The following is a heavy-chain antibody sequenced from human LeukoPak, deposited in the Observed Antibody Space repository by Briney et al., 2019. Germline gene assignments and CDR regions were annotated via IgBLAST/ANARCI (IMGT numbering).Heavy chain of an antibody. CDR1: GGSFSGYY. CDR2: INHSGST. CDR3: ARGCGTVTTYYYYGMDV. J-gene: IGHJ6*02. Sequence: SETLSLTCAVYGGSFSGYYWSWIRQPQGKGLEWIGEINHSGSTNYNPSLKSRVTISVDTSKNQFSLKLSSVTAADTAVYYCARGCGTVTTYYYYGMDVWGQGTTVTVSS. D-gene: IGHD4-11*01. V-gene: IGHV4-34*01.